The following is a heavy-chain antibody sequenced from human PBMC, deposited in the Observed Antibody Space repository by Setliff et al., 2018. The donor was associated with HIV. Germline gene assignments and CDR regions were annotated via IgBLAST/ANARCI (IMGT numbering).Heavy chain of an antibody. Sequence: APGKGLVWVSHINSDGNKTGYADSVKGRFTISRDDAKNTLYLQMNSLRAEDTAVYYCATVDGYNALGYWGQGTLVTVSS. CDR3: ATVDGYNALGY. D-gene: IGHD5-12*01. J-gene: IGHJ4*02. CDR2: INSDGNKT. V-gene: IGHV3-74*01.